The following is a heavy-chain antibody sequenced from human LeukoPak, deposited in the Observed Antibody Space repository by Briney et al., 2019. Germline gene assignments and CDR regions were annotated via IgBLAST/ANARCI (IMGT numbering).Heavy chain of an antibody. CDR3: ARLPITMIVEYYFDY. CDR2: IYYSGST. Sequence: SETLSLTCTVSGGSISSSSYYGGWIRQPPGKGLEWIGSIYYSGSTYYNPSLKSRVTISVDTSKNQFSLKLSSVTAADTAVYYCARLPITMIVEYYFDYWGQGTLVTVSS. D-gene: IGHD3-22*01. J-gene: IGHJ4*02. CDR1: GGSISSSSYY. V-gene: IGHV4-39*07.